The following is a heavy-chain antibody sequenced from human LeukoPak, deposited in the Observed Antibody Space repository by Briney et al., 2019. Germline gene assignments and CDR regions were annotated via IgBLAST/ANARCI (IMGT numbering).Heavy chain of an antibody. CDR2: ISTDGKST. CDR3: ARLTPDYGDYSPFDY. V-gene: IGHV3-74*01. Sequence: GGSLRLSCVASGFTFSNYWMLWVRQAPGKGLMWVSLISTDGKSTRYAESVKGRFTISRDNSKNTLYLQRNSLKAEDTAVYYCARLTPDYGDYSPFDYWGQGTLVTVSS. D-gene: IGHD4-17*01. J-gene: IGHJ4*02. CDR1: GFTFSNYW.